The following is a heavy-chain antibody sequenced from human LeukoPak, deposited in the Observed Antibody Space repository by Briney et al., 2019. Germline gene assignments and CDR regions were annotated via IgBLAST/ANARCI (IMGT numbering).Heavy chain of an antibody. D-gene: IGHD2-8*01. Sequence: RGPLRLSCAASGLIFSNYAMTWVRQAPGKGLEWVSSITGNSGTTKYADSVRGRFTMSRDNSRNTLYLQMDSLRAEDTAVYYCAKDPNGDYIGAFDAWGPGTMVIVSS. V-gene: IGHV3-23*01. CDR1: GLIFSNYA. CDR3: AKDPNGDYIGAFDA. J-gene: IGHJ3*01. CDR2: ITGNSGTT.